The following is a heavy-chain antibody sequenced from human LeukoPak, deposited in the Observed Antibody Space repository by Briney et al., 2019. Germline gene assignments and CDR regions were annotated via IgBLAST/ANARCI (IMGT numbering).Heavy chain of an antibody. CDR1: EFAFSTSW. Sequence: GGSLRLSCTASEFAFSTSWMMWVRQAPGKGLEWLASIMYDGSQKYYVDSVKGRFTVSRDKAQHSLFLQMNSLRADDTAVYYCARYFNSNGYSSLRGDYWGQGTLVTVSS. J-gene: IGHJ4*02. CDR3: ARYFNSNGYSSLRGDY. D-gene: IGHD3-22*01. V-gene: IGHV3-7*01. CDR2: IMYDGSQK.